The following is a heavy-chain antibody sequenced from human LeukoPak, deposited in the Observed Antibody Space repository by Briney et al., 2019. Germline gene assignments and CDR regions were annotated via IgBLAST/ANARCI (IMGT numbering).Heavy chain of an antibody. CDR1: GFTFSSYA. D-gene: IGHD3-22*01. CDR3: AKLYYYDSSGYSD. CDR2: ISGSGGST. Sequence: GGSLRLSCAASGFTFSSYAMSWLRQAPGKGLEWVSAISGSGGSTYYADSVKGRFTISRDNSKNTLYLQMNSLRAEDTAVYYCAKLYYYDSSGYSDWGQGTLVTVSS. J-gene: IGHJ4*02. V-gene: IGHV3-23*01.